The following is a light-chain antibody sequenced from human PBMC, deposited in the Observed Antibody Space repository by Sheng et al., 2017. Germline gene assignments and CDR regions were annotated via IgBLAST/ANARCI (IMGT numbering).Light chain of an antibody. J-gene: IGKJ4*01. CDR3: QQYGSSPPLT. V-gene: IGKV3-20*01. CDR2: GAS. Sequence: EIVLTQSPGTLSLSPGERATLSCRTSQSVSSSSLTWYQQKSGQAPRLLIYGASSRATGIPDRFSGSGSGTDFTLTISRLEPEDVAVYYCQQYGSSPPLTFGGGTEGGD. CDR1: QSVSSSS.